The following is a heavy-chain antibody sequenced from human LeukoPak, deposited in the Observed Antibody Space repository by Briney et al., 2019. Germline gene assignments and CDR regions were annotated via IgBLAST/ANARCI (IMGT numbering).Heavy chain of an antibody. J-gene: IGHJ4*02. Sequence: PSETLSLTCTVSGGSISSSSYYWGWIRQPPGKGLEWIGSIYYSGSTYYNPSLKSRVTISVDTSKNQFSLKLSPVTAADTAVYYCARQSRAADSSGYYRPLDYWGQGTLVTVSS. CDR2: IYYSGST. V-gene: IGHV4-39*01. CDR3: ARQSRAADSSGYYRPLDY. D-gene: IGHD3-22*01. CDR1: GGSISSSSYY.